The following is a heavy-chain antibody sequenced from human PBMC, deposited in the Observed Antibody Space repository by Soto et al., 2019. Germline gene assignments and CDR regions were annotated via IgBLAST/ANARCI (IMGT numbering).Heavy chain of an antibody. V-gene: IGHV4-59*01. CDR3: ARRIVGANWFDP. Sequence: SETLSLTCTVSGGSISSYYWSWIRQPPGKGLEWIGYIYYSGSTNYNPSLKSRVTISVDTSKNQFSLKLSSVTAADTAVYYCARRIVGANWFDPWGQGTLVTVSS. CDR2: IYYSGST. D-gene: IGHD1-26*01. J-gene: IGHJ5*02. CDR1: GGSISSYY.